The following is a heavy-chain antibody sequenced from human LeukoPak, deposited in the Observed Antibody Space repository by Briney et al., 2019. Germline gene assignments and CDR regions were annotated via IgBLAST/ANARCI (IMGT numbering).Heavy chain of an antibody. CDR1: GFTFSNYW. D-gene: IGHD1-26*01. V-gene: IGHV3-7*01. CDR2: INQDGSKR. Sequence: SGGSLRLSCAVSGFTFSNYWMSWVRQAPAKGLEWVAYINQDGSKRYYVGSMEGRFTISRDNAEMSLFLQMNNVRVEDTALYYCERYGSFLDAIDFWGQGTLVTVAS. CDR3: ERYGSFLDAIDF. J-gene: IGHJ3*01.